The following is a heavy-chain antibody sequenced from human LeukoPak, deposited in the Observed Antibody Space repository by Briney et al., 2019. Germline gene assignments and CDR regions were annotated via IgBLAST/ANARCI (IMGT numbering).Heavy chain of an antibody. Sequence: GGSLRLSCAASGFTFSSYGMHWVRQAPGKGLEWVAVISYDGSNKYYADSVKGRFTISRDNSKNTLYLQMNSLRAEDTAVYYCAKGLTVAGSFHDCWGQGTLVTVSS. CDR3: AKGLTVAGSFHDC. CDR1: GFTFSSYG. J-gene: IGHJ4*02. CDR2: ISYDGSNK. D-gene: IGHD6-19*01. V-gene: IGHV3-30*18.